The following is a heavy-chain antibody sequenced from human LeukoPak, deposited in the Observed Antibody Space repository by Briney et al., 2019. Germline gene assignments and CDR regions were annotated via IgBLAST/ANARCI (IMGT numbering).Heavy chain of an antibody. D-gene: IGHD4-11*01. CDR3: QRVMMGATVTTFHYYCMDV. V-gene: IGHV3-21*04. Sequence: GGSLRLSCAACGFSFGRCTREWARQSQGKGLERVASFTSSSSDTYYEDSVKGRFTISRDNAKTEVYLQMNSLRAEDTAISYCQRVMMGATVTTFHYYCMDVWGVGTTVTVS. CDR1: GFSFGRCT. CDR2: FTSSSSDT. J-gene: IGHJ6*03.